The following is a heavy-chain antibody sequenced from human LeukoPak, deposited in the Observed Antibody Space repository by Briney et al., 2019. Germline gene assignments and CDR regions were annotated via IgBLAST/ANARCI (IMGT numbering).Heavy chain of an antibody. CDR1: GFTFSSYG. D-gene: IGHD3-22*01. J-gene: IGHJ2*01. CDR2: IWYDGSNK. V-gene: IGHV3-30*02. Sequence: GGSLRLSCAASGFTFSSYGMHWVRQAPGKGLEGVAVIWYDGSNKYYADSVKGRFTISRDNSKNTLYLQMNSLRAEDTAVYYCAKNRDRGVPTYYYDSSGSSHFDLWGRGTLVTVSS. CDR3: AKNRDRGVPTYYYDSSGSSHFDL.